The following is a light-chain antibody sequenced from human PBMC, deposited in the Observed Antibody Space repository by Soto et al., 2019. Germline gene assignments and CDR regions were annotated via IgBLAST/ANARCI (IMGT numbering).Light chain of an antibody. CDR2: EVS. J-gene: IGLJ1*01. Sequence: QSALTQPASVSGSPGQSITISCTGTSSDVGGYNYVSWYQQHPGKAPKLMIYEVSNRPSGVSNRFSGSKSGNTASLTISGLQAEDEADYYCSSYTSSSTLYVFRTGTTVTV. CDR3: SSYTSSSTLYV. CDR1: SSDVGGYNY. V-gene: IGLV2-14*01.